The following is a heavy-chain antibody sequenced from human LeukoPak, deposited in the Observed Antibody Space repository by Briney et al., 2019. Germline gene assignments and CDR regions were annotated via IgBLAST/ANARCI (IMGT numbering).Heavy chain of an antibody. J-gene: IGHJ2*01. Sequence: PGGSLRLSCAASGFTFSSYWMHWVRQAPGKGLVWVSRINSDGSSTTYADSVKGRFTISRDNAKNTLNLQMNSLRAEDTAVYYCARDRAGGNSRYFDLWGRGILVTVSS. V-gene: IGHV3-74*01. CDR1: GFTFSSYW. CDR2: INSDGSST. D-gene: IGHD4-23*01. CDR3: ARDRAGGNSRYFDL.